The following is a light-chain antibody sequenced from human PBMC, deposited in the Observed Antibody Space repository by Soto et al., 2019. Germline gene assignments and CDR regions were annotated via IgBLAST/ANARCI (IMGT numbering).Light chain of an antibody. CDR1: QSINTY. J-gene: IGKJ1*01. V-gene: IGKV1-39*01. CDR3: KQSYSRARP. CDR2: TAS. Sequence: DIQMTQSPSSLSPSVGDRGTITCRASQSINTYVNWYEQKPGKAPKLLIYTASRLKGGVPSRFSCSVSGTDFTLTISSLPPEDFATYFCKQSYSRARPYGQGTKV.